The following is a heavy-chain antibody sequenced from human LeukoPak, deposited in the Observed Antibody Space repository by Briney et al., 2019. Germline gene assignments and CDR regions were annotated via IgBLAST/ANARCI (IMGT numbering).Heavy chain of an antibody. CDR3: ARSDGYGLVGI. J-gene: IGHJ3*02. CDR2: IYSSGST. CDR1: GFTFSSYS. Sequence: PGGSLRLPCAASGFTFSSYSMNWVRQPPGKTLEWIGSIYSSGSTYYNPSLKSRVIIMIDTPKNHFSLTLSSVTAADTAVYYCARSDGYGLVGIWGQGTMVTVSS. V-gene: IGHV4-39*07. D-gene: IGHD3-10*01.